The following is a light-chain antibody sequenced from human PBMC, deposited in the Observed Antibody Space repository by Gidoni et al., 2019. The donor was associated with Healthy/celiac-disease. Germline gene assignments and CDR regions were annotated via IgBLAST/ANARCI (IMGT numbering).Light chain of an antibody. CDR2: SNN. Sequence: QSVLTQPPSASGTPGQRVTISCSGSSSNIGSNTVNWYQQLPGTAPKLLIYSNNQRPSGVPDRCSGSKSGTSASLAISGLQSEDEADYYCAAWDDSLNGFLFGGGTKLTVL. V-gene: IGLV1-44*01. CDR3: AAWDDSLNGFL. CDR1: SSNIGSNT. J-gene: IGLJ2*01.